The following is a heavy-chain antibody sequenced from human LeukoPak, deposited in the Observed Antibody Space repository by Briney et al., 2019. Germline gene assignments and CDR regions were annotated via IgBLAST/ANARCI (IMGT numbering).Heavy chain of an antibody. CDR2: IWYDGSNK. J-gene: IGHJ3*02. CDR3: AKESDAFDI. V-gene: IGHV3-30*02. CDR1: GFTFSSYG. Sequence: GGSLRLSCAASGFTFSSYGMHWVRQAPGKGLEWVAVIWYDGSNKYYADPVKGRFTISRDNSQNTLYLQMNSLRLEDTAVYYCAKESDAFDIWGQGTMVTVSS.